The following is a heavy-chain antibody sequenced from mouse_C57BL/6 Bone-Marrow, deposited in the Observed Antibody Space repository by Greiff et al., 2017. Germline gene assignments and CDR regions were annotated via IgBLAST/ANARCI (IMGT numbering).Heavy chain of an antibody. J-gene: IGHJ4*01. CDR2: INPNYGTT. D-gene: IGHD1-1*01. Sequence: VQLQQSGPELVKPGASVKISCKASGYSFTDYNMNWVKQSNGKSLEWIGVINPNYGTTSYNQKFKGKDTLTVDQASSTAYMQLNSLTSEDSAVYYCARGITTVEAPYAMDYWGQGTSVTVSS. CDR1: GYSFTDYN. CDR3: ARGITTVEAPYAMDY. V-gene: IGHV1-39*01.